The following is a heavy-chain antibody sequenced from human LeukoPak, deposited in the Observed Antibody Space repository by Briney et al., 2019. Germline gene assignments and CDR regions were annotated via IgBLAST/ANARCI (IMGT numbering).Heavy chain of an antibody. Sequence: GGSLRLSCAASGFTFSNYYMNWVRQAPGKGLEWVSYISSTSTTIYYADSVKGRFTISRDNAKNSLYLQMNSLRAEDTAVYYCAREYSMVRGVIWRSYHMDVWGKGTTVTVSS. J-gene: IGHJ6*03. CDR2: ISSTSTTI. V-gene: IGHV3-48*01. D-gene: IGHD3-10*01. CDR1: GFTFSNYY. CDR3: AREYSMVRGVIWRSYHMDV.